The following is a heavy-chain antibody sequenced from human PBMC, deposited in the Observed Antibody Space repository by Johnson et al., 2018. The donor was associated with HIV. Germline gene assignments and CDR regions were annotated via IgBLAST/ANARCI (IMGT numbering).Heavy chain of an antibody. J-gene: IGHJ3*02. CDR1: GFTVSSNY. CDR3: ARDWRTTGWTLDVDM. Sequence: VQLVESGGGLVQPGGSLRVSCAASGFTVSSNYMSWVRQAPGKGLEWVSVIYSGGSTYYADSVKGRFTISRDNAKNSLFLQMDSLRAEDTALYYCARDWRTTGWTLDVDMWGQGTMVTVSS. D-gene: IGHD6-19*01. CDR2: IYSGGST. V-gene: IGHV3-66*01.